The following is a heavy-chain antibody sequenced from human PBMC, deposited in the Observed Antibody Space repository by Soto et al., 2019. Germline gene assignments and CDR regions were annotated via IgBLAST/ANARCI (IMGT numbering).Heavy chain of an antibody. CDR2: INSDGSIT. Sequence: EVQLVESGGGLILPGGSLRLSCAASGFTFNTHWMHWVRQAPGKGLVWVSRINSDGSITDYADSVKGRFSISRDKPRNTLYLQMNRLSPEDTAVYYCARAMTSVGAAAKGDFWGQGTLVTVSS. CDR1: GFTFNTHW. V-gene: IGHV3-74*01. D-gene: IGHD1-26*01. CDR3: ARAMTSVGAAAKGDF. J-gene: IGHJ4*02.